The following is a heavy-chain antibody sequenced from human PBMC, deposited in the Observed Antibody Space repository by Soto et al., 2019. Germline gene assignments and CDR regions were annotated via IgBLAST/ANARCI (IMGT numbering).Heavy chain of an antibody. J-gene: IGHJ4*02. D-gene: IGHD6-13*01. CDR1: GFTFSRHS. V-gene: IGHV3-23*01. CDR2: LSGSGGSI. CDR3: AKVSSSWYAGFFDL. Sequence: TGGSLRLSCTASGFTFSRHSMTWVRPAPGKGLEWVSGLSGSGGSIYYADSVKGRFTISRDNSMNTLYLQMKSLRAEDTAVYYCAKVSSSWYAGFFDLWGQGTPVTSPQ.